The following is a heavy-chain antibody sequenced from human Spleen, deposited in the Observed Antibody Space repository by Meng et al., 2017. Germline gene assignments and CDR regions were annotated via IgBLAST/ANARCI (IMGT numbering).Heavy chain of an antibody. Sequence: GESLKISCAASGFTFSNHYMTWVRRAPGKGLEWVGHIKQDGSWRYYVDSVKGRFTISRDNAKNSLYLQMNSLRAEDTAVYYCARDPAKYDSSGYPTDYWGQGTLVTVSS. CDR3: ARDPAKYDSSGYPTDY. D-gene: IGHD3-22*01. V-gene: IGHV3-7*01. CDR2: IKQDGSWR. J-gene: IGHJ4*02. CDR1: GFTFSNHY.